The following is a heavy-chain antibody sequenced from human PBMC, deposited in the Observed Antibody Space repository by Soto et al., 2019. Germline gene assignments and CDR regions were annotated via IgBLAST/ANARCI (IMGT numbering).Heavy chain of an antibody. CDR3: VLLSPTYGTTVDH. CDR2: IRYNGAT. J-gene: IGHJ4*02. D-gene: IGHD2-21*01. CDR1: GGSISGNF. V-gene: IGHV4-59*01. Sequence: QVHLQESGPGLVKPSETLSLTCSVSGGSISGNFWSWIRQPPGKGLEFIGSIRYNGATNYSPFLQSRVTMSLDTSNYQFSLRLNFVTAADTAVYYCVLLSPTYGTTVDHWGQGTLVTVSS.